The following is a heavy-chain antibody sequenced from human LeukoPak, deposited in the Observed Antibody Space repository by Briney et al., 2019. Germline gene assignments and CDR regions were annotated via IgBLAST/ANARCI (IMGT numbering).Heavy chain of an antibody. J-gene: IGHJ3*02. CDR1: GYTVNNNY. V-gene: IGHV3-53*01. Sequence: GGSLRLSCAASGYTVNNNYMSWVRQAPGKGLEWVSVIYSGGNTDYADSVKGRFTISRDNSKNTLYLQMKGLRAEDTAVYYCAWSGNSDVFDTWGQGTMVTVSS. CDR3: AWSGNSDVFDT. CDR2: IYSGGNT. D-gene: IGHD1-7*01.